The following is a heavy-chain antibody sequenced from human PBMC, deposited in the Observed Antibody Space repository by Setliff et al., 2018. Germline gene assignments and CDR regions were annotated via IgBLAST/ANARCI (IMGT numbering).Heavy chain of an antibody. V-gene: IGHV3-23*01. CDR3: AKDRPQGVNGRSLDY. CDR1: GFSFNNYA. J-gene: IGHJ4*02. D-gene: IGHD3-10*01. CDR2: ISGSGGRT. Sequence: PGGSLRLSCEGSGFSFNNYAISWVRQLPGKRPEWVSSISGSGGRTYYADSVKGRFTVSRDNSKNTISLQMNRLQADDTALYSCAKDRPQGVNGRSLDYWGRGALVTVSS.